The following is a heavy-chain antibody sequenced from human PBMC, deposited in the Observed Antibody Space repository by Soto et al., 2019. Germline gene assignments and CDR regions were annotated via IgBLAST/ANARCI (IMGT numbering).Heavy chain of an antibody. CDR3: ARDDYYDSSGHTPYYYYYGTDV. V-gene: IGHV3-7*01. D-gene: IGHD3-22*01. Sequence: GVSLRLSCAASGFTFSSYWMSWVRQAPGKGLEWVANIKQDGSEKYYVDSVKGRFTISRDNAKNSLYLQMNSLRAEDTAVYYCARDDYYDSSGHTPYYYYYGTDVWGQGTTVTIS. J-gene: IGHJ6*02. CDR2: IKQDGSEK. CDR1: GFTFSSYW.